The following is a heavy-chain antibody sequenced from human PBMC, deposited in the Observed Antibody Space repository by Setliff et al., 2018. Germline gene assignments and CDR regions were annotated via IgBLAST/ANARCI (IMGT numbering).Heavy chain of an antibody. CDR1: GFTFNNYF. Sequence: LRLSCAASGFTFNNYFMIWVRQAPGKGLEWVSSISNSGGEIHYADSVKGRFTISRDNPRSTLYLQMNSLRAEDTALYYCANYEQRPRNLDYWGQGTLDTVSS. CDR2: ISNSGGEI. V-gene: IGHV3-23*01. J-gene: IGHJ4*02. D-gene: IGHD6-25*01. CDR3: ANYEQRPRNLDY.